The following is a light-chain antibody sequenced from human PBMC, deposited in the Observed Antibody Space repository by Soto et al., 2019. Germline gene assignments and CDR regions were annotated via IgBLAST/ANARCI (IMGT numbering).Light chain of an antibody. CDR2: GAS. Sequence: EIVLTQSPGTLSLSPGERATLSCRASQSVNSNYLAWYQQKPGQAPRLLFSGASSRATGIPDRFGGSGSGTVFTLTISSLQSEDFAVYYCQQYNNWPPVTFGQGTKVDIK. CDR1: QSVNSNY. V-gene: IGKV3-20*01. J-gene: IGKJ1*01. CDR3: QQYNNWPPVT.